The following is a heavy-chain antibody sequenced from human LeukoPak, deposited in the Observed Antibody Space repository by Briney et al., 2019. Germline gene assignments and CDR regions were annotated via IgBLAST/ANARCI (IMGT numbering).Heavy chain of an antibody. D-gene: IGHD1/OR15-1a*01. J-gene: IGHJ4*02. CDR1: GFTFSNYA. CDR2: ISGSGDGT. Sequence: GGSLRLSCAASGFTFSNYAMGWVRQAPGKGLEWVSAISGSGDGTYYADSVKGRFTISRDNAKNTVYLQMNSLTAEDTAVYYCATGGEQYYDYWGQGTLVTVSS. V-gene: IGHV3-23*01. CDR3: ATGGEQYYDY.